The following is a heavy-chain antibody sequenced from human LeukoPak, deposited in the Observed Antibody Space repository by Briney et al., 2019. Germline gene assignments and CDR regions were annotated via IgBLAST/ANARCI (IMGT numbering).Heavy chain of an antibody. D-gene: IGHD6-13*01. Sequence: ASVKVSCKASGYTFTSYDINWVRQATGQGLEWMGWMNPNSGNTGYAQKFQGRVTMTRNTSISTAYMELSGLTSEDTAVYYCARGLRREQQLLRAFDSWGQGTLVTVSS. CDR1: GYTFTSYD. CDR3: ARGLRREQQLLRAFDS. V-gene: IGHV1-8*01. J-gene: IGHJ4*02. CDR2: MNPNSGNT.